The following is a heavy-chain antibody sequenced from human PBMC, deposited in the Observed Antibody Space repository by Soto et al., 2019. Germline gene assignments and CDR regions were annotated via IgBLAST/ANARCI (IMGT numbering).Heavy chain of an antibody. D-gene: IGHD6-19*01. CDR1: GFTFSSYA. CDR2: ISGSGGST. V-gene: IGHV3-23*01. J-gene: IGHJ6*02. CDR3: AKHKAVAGTYYYYGMDV. Sequence: EVQLLESGGGLVQPGGSLRLSCAASGFTFSSYAMSWVRQAPGKELEWVSAISGSGGSTYYADSVKGRFTISRDNSKNTLYLQMNSLRAEDTAVYYCAKHKAVAGTYYYYGMDVWGQGTTVTVSS.